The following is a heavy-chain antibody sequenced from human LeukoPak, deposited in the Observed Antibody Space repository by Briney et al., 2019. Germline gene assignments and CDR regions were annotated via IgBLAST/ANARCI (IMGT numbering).Heavy chain of an antibody. V-gene: IGHV3-23*01. J-gene: IGHJ4*02. Sequence: GGSLRLSCAASGFTFSSYGMSWVRQAPGKGLEWVSAISGSGGSTYYADSVKGRFTISRDNSKNTLYLQMNSLRAEDTAIYYCAKSVRGSYYSDYWGQGTLVTVSS. D-gene: IGHD1-26*01. CDR3: AKSVRGSYYSDY. CDR2: ISGSGGST. CDR1: GFTFSSYG.